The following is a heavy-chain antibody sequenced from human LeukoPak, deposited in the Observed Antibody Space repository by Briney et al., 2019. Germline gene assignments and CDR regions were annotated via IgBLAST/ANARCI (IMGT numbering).Heavy chain of an antibody. CDR1: GYTFTSYD. D-gene: IGHD3-3*01. J-gene: IGHJ3*02. Sequence: ASVKVSCKASGYTFTSYDINWLRQATGQGLEWMGWMNPNSGNTGYAQKFQGRVTMTRNTSISTAYMELSSLRSEDTAVYYCARSITIFGVVIWRDAFDIWGQGTMVTVSS. CDR2: MNPNSGNT. V-gene: IGHV1-8*01. CDR3: ARSITIFGVVIWRDAFDI.